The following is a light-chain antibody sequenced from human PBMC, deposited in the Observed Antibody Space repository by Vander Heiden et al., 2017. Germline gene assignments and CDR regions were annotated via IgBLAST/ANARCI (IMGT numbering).Light chain of an antibody. CDR3: QYYKTAPRT. CDR2: AAF. CDR1: QGISNY. J-gene: IGKJ1*01. V-gene: IGKV1-27*01. Sequence: DIQMTQSPSSLSASVGEGVTITCRASQGISNYLAWYQHKPDQAPKPLIYAAFNLQSGVPSRFSGSGSGTDFTLTISSLQTEDFATYYCQYYKTAPRTFGQGTTVEI.